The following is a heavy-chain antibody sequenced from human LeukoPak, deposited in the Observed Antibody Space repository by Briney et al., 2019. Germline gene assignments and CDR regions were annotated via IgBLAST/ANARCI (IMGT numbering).Heavy chain of an antibody. V-gene: IGHV3-23*01. CDR1: GFTFSSYA. J-gene: IGHJ4*02. CDR2: ISGSGGST. Sequence: PGGSLRLSCAASGFTFSSYAMSWVRQAPGKGLEWVSAISGSGGSTYYADSVKGRFTISRDNSNNTLYLQMNSLRAEDTAVYYCACGSGSYTYFDYWGQGTLVTVSS. D-gene: IGHD3-10*01. CDR3: ACGSGSYTYFDY.